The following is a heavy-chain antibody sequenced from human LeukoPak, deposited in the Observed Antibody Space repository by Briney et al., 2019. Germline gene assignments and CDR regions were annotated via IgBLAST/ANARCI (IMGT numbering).Heavy chain of an antibody. CDR2: ISYSGST. Sequence: SETLSLTCTVSGGSISSYYWSWIRQPPGKGLEWIGYISYSGSTNYNPSLKSRITISVDTSKNQFSLKLSSVTAADTAVYYCARSGVTALSWVDPWGQGTLVTVSS. J-gene: IGHJ5*02. V-gene: IGHV4-59*08. CDR3: ARSGVTALSWVDP. D-gene: IGHD2-21*02. CDR1: GGSISSYY.